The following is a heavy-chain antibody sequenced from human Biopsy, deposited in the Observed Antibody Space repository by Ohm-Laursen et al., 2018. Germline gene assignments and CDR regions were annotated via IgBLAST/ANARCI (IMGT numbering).Heavy chain of an antibody. Sequence: SLRLSCTASGFTFSGHAMSWVRQAPGKGLVWVSRINIDGSGTKYADSVKGRFTVSRDNAKNTLYLQMNSLRAEDTAVYFCARGGPHVRAGGSAFDYWGQGTLVTVSS. V-gene: IGHV3-74*03. CDR3: ARGGPHVRAGGSAFDY. D-gene: IGHD2-2*01. CDR1: GFTFSGHA. J-gene: IGHJ4*02. CDR2: INIDGSGT.